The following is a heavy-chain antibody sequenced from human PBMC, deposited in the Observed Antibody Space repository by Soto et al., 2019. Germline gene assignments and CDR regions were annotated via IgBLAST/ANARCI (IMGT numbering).Heavy chain of an antibody. J-gene: IGHJ4*02. D-gene: IGHD3-9*01. V-gene: IGHV1-8*01. Sequence: QVQLVQSGAEVKKPGDSVKVSCKASGYTFTSYDINWVRQATGQGLEWMGWMNPNSGNTGDAQKFQGRVTMTRNTSKNTTYMELSSLRSEDTAVYYCARDRTYFGYYCGQGTLVTVSS. CDR1: GYTFTSYD. CDR2: MNPNSGNT. CDR3: ARDRTYFGYY.